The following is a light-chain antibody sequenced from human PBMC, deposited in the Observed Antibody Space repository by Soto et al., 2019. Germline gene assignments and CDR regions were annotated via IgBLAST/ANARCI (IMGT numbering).Light chain of an antibody. CDR2: DAS. V-gene: IGKV1-5*01. CDR1: QRISSW. CDR3: QQYDSYPWT. Sequence: DIQMTQSPSTLSASVGDRITISCRASQRISSWLAWYQQKPGKAPNLLIYDASSLESGVPSRFSGSGSGTEFTLTISSLQPDDFATYYCQQYDSYPWTFGHGTKVDIK. J-gene: IGKJ1*01.